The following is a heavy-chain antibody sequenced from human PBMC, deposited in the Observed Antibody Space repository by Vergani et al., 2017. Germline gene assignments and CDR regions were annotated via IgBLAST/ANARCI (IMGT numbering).Heavy chain of an antibody. D-gene: IGHD4-11*01. CDR3: ARDHRDYNNDPGTFDI. V-gene: IGHV3-11*01. Sequence: QVQLVEPGGGLVKPRGSLRLSSAASGVSFSDDYMTCICHAPGQGLGWVFYISNSGNTIEYADSVTGRISSSRDNAKSSLFLQMDSLRAEDTAVYYCARDHRDYNNDPGTFDIWGQGAMVTVSA. CDR2: ISNSGNTI. CDR1: GVSFSDDY. J-gene: IGHJ3*02.